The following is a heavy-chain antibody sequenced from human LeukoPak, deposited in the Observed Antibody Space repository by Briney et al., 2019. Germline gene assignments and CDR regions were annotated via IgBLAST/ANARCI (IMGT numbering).Heavy chain of an antibody. J-gene: IGHJ4*02. CDR1: GFTFSSYA. D-gene: IGHD3-10*01. Sequence: GSLRLSCAASGFTFSSYAMSLVRQAPGKGLEWVSAISGSGGSTYYADSVKGRFTISRDNSKNTLYLQMNSLRAEDTAVYYCAKDLYIRMVRQIDYWGQGTLVTVSS. V-gene: IGHV3-23*01. CDR3: AKDLYIRMVRQIDY. CDR2: ISGSGGST.